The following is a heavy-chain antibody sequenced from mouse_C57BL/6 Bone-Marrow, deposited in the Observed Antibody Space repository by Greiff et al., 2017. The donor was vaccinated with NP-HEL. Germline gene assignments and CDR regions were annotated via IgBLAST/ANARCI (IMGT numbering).Heavy chain of an antibody. CDR2: IYPGSGST. V-gene: IGHV1-55*01. CDR3: ARNYYGSSFLFDY. J-gene: IGHJ2*01. Sequence: LQQPGAELVKPGASVKMSCKASGYTFTSYWITWVKQRPGQGLEWVGDIYPGSGSTNYNEKFKSKATLTVDTSSSTSYMQLSSLTSEDSAVYYCARNYYGSSFLFDYWGQGTTLTVSS. CDR1: GYTFTSYW. D-gene: IGHD1-1*01.